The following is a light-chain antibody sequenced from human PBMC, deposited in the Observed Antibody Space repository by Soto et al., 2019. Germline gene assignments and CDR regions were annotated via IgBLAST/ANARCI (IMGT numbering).Light chain of an antibody. V-gene: IGLV1-40*01. CDR3: QSYDSSLSGVV. J-gene: IGLJ2*01. CDR1: SSNIGAGYH. Sequence: QSVLTQPPSVSGAPGQRVTISCTGSSSNIGAGYHVHWYQQLPGTAPKLLIYGSTDRPSGVPDRFSGSKSGTSASLAITGLQAEDESDYYCQSYDSSLSGVVFGGGTKVTVL. CDR2: GST.